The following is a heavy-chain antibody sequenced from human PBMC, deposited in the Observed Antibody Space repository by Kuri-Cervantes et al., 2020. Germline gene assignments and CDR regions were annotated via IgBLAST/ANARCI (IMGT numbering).Heavy chain of an antibody. D-gene: IGHD5-18*01. J-gene: IGHJ6*02. CDR3: AKGEDTAMVQGHGMDV. Sequence: GGSLRLSCAASGFTFSSYSMNWVRQAPGKGLEWVSSISSSSSYIYYADSVKGRFTISRDSSKNTLYLQMNSLRAEDTAVYYCAKGEDTAMVQGHGMDVWGQGTTVTVSS. V-gene: IGHV3-21*04. CDR1: GFTFSSYS. CDR2: ISSSSSYI.